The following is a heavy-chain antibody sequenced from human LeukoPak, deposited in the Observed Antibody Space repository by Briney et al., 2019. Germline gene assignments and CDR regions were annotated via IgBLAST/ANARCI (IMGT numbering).Heavy chain of an antibody. D-gene: IGHD5-12*01. V-gene: IGHV1-8*01. CDR1: GYTFTSYD. Sequence: GASVKVSCKASGYTFTSYDINWVRQATGQGLEWMGWMNPNSGNTGYAQKFRGRVTMTRNTSISTAYMELSSLRSEDTAVYYCARGGKWLRLRDYYYMDVWGKGTTVTVSS. J-gene: IGHJ6*03. CDR2: MNPNSGNT. CDR3: ARGGKWLRLRDYYYMDV.